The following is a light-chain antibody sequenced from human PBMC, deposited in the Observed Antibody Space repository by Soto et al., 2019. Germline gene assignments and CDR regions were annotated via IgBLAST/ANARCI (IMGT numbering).Light chain of an antibody. J-gene: IGKJ2*01. CDR3: QQFGSSPYT. CDR1: QSVSSSY. V-gene: IGKV3-20*01. Sequence: EIVLTQSPVTLSLSPGERATLSCRASQSVSSSYVAWYQQKPGQAPRLLIYDASTRATGIPDRFSGSGSGTDFTLTISRLEAEDFAVYYCQQFGSSPYTFSQGTKLEIK. CDR2: DAS.